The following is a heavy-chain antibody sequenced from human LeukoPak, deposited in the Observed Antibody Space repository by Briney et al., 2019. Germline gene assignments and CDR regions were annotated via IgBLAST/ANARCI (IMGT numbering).Heavy chain of an antibody. D-gene: IGHD3-10*01. J-gene: IGHJ6*02. CDR2: INPSGGST. Sequence: ASVTVSFTGSGYTFIFNYMDRKREAPGQGLEWMGIINPSGGSTSYAQKFQGRVTMTRDTSTSTVYMELSSLRSEDTAVYYCASVYGCYYYRLDLWGQGTTVTVSS. CDR1: GYTFIFNY. CDR3: ASVYGCYYYRLDL. V-gene: IGHV1-46*01.